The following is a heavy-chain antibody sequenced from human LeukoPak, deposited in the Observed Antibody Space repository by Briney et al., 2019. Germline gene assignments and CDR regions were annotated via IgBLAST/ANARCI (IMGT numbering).Heavy chain of an antibody. CDR1: GFSFSRYW. CDR2: IKQDESES. J-gene: IGHJ4*02. V-gene: IGHV3-7*03. CDR3: AKDSYSKGDY. D-gene: IGHD1-26*01. Sequence: PGVSLTLSCAASGFSFSRYWMGWVRQAPGNGLKWIDKIKQDESESNYVGSVKGRFTSSRDNAKNAQYLQINSLRAEDTAVYYFAKDSYSKGDYWGQGTLVTVSS.